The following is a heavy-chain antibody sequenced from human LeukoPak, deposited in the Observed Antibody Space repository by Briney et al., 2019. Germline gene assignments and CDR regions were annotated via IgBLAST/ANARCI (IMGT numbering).Heavy chain of an antibody. D-gene: IGHD6-6*01. CDR2: IGTAGDT. V-gene: IGHV3-13*01. J-gene: IGHJ6*02. Sequence: GGSLRLSCAASGFTFSSYDMHWVRQATGKGLEWVSAIGTAGDTYYPGSVKGRFTISRENAKNSLYLQMNSLRAEDTAVYYCARVRRLGYYYCGMDVWGQETTVTVSS. CDR1: GFTFSSYD. CDR3: ARVRRLGYYYCGMDV.